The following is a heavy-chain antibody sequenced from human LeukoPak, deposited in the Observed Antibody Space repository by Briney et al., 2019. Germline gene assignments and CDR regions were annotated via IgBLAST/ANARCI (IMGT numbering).Heavy chain of an antibody. D-gene: IGHD1-20*01. V-gene: IGHV4-59*01. J-gene: IGHJ3*02. CDR2: IYYSGST. CDR1: GDSISSYY. Sequence: SETLSLTCTVSGDSISSYYWSWIRHPPGKGLEWIGYIYYSGSTNYNPSLKSRVTISVDTSKNQFSLKLSSVTAADTAVYYCANNWNPDAFDIWGQGTMVTVSS. CDR3: ANNWNPDAFDI.